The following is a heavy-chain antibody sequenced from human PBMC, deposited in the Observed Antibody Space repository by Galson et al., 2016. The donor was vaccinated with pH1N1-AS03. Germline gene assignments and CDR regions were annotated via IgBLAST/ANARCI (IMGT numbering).Heavy chain of an antibody. V-gene: IGHV3-21*01. CDR3: VRDLGTVTVNWFDP. Sequence: SLRLSCAASGFTFSSYAMSWVRQGPGKGLVWVASISSSSDYTHYADSVKGRFTISRDNAKNSLYLQMNSLRAEDTAVYYCVRDLGTVTVNWFDPWGQGTLVTVSS. D-gene: IGHD4-17*01. CDR2: ISSSSDYT. J-gene: IGHJ5*02. CDR1: GFTFSSYA.